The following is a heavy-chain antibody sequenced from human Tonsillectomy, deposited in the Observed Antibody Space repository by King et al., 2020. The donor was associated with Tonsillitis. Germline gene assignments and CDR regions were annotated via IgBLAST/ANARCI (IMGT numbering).Heavy chain of an antibody. CDR1: GFNLRSYA. CDR3: AKDLEYRSAPTTFDY. J-gene: IGHJ4*02. D-gene: IGHD6-25*01. V-gene: IGHV3-23*04. CDR2: ISGSGGST. Sequence: VQLVESGGGLVQPGGSLRLSCAASGFNLRSYAMSWVRQAPGKGLEWVSSISGSGGSTYYADSVKGRFTISRDNSKSTLHLQMNSLRAEDTAIYYCAKDLEYRSAPTTFDYWGQGTLVTVSS.